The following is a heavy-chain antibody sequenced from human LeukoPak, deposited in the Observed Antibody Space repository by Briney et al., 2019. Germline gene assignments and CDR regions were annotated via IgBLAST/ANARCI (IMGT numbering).Heavy chain of an antibody. V-gene: IGHV3-30-3*01. CDR1: GFTFSSYA. CDR3: ARDLEIAVATLIDY. D-gene: IGHD6-19*01. Sequence: GGSLRLSCAASGFTFSSYAMHWVRQAPGKGLEWVAVISYDGSNKYYADSVEGRFTISRDNSKNTLYLQMNSLRAEDTAVYYCARDLEIAVATLIDYWGQGTLVTVSS. J-gene: IGHJ4*02. CDR2: ISYDGSNK.